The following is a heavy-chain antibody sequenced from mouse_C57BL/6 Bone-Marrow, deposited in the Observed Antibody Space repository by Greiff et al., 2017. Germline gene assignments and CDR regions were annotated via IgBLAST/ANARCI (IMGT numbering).Heavy chain of an antibody. D-gene: IGHD2-4*01. Sequence: EVMLVESGGDLVKPGGSLKLSCAASGFTFSSYGMSWVRQTPDKRLEWVATISSGGSYTYYPDSVKGRFTISRDNAKNTLYLQMSSLKSEDTAMYYCARGTDYDPPFDYWGQGTTLTVSS. V-gene: IGHV5-6*01. CDR1: GFTFSSYG. CDR2: ISSGGSYT. CDR3: ARGTDYDPPFDY. J-gene: IGHJ2*01.